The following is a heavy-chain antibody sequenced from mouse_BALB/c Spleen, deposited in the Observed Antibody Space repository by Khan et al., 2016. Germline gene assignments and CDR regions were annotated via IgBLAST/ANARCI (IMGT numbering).Heavy chain of an antibody. CDR3: ARGLSYFFDF. CDR1: GYSITSDYA. J-gene: IGHJ2*01. CDR2: ISYSGIT. Sequence: EVQLQESGPGLVKPSQSLSLTCTVTGYSITSDYAWNWIRQFPGNQLEWMGYISYSGITSYNPSLKSRISITRDTSKNQFFLQLNSVTAEDTAAYNCARGLSYFFDFWDPGTPLTVSS. V-gene: IGHV3-2*02.